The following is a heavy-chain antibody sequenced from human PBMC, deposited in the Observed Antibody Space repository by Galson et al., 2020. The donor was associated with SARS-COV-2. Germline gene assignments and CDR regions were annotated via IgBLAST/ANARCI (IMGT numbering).Heavy chain of an antibody. CDR1: GFTFSSYA. CDR2: ISGSGGST. D-gene: IGHD3-3*01. V-gene: IGHV3-23*01. J-gene: IGHJ4*02. Sequence: GGSLRLSCAASGFTFSSYAMSWVRQAPGKGLEWVSAISGSGGSTYYADSVKGRFTISRDNSKNTLYLQMNSLRAEDTAVYYCAKDLSEATIFGVVSGDYWGQGTLVTVSS. CDR3: AKDLSEATIFGVVSGDY.